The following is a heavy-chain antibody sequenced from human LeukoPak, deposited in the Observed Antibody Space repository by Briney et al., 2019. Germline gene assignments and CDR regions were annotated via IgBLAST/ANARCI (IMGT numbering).Heavy chain of an antibody. CDR2: IDPGDSDT. V-gene: IGHV5-51*01. CDR1: GYSFTSCW. D-gene: IGHD3-10*01. Sequence: GESLKISCKGSGYSFTSCWIGWVRQMPGKGLEWMGIIDPGDSDTRYSPSFQGQVTISADKSISTAYLQWSSLKASDTAMYYCARGGGEWFGELFTEYYFDYWGQGTLVTVSS. J-gene: IGHJ4*02. CDR3: ARGGGEWFGELFTEYYFDY.